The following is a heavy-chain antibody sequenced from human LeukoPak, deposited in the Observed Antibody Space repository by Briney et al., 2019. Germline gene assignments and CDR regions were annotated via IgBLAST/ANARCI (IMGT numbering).Heavy chain of an antibody. CDR1: GFTFTTYA. Sequence: GGSLRLSCAASGFTFTTYAMSWVRQAPGKGLEWVSVISDSGGSTYYADSVKGRFTISRDNSKNTLYLQMNSLRAEDTAVYYCAKDDYGGTDFWGQGTLVTVSS. D-gene: IGHD4-23*01. J-gene: IGHJ4*02. CDR3: AKDDYGGTDF. CDR2: ISDSGGST. V-gene: IGHV3-23*01.